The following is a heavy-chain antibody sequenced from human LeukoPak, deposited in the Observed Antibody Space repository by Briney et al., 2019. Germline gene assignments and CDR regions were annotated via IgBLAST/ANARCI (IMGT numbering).Heavy chain of an antibody. Sequence: GGSLRLSCAGSGFTFSSHWIGWVRQAPGKGLEWVAHINQDGSQKYYVDSVEGRFAISRDNAKNSLYLQMNSLRAEDTALYYCAKAYYYDSSGYFDYWGQGTLVTVSS. CDR2: INQDGSQK. CDR1: GFTFSSHW. CDR3: AKAYYYDSSGYFDY. V-gene: IGHV3-7*03. D-gene: IGHD3-22*01. J-gene: IGHJ4*02.